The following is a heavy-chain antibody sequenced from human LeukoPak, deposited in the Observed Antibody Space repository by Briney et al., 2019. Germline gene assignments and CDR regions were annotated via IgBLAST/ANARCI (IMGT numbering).Heavy chain of an antibody. Sequence: GASVKVSCKASGYTFTSYYMHWVRQAPGQGLEWMGIINPSGGSTSYAQKFQGRVTMTRDTSTSTAYMELSSLRSEDTAVYYCARTDPPYYYDSVNWFDPWGQGTLVTVSS. V-gene: IGHV1-46*01. CDR2: INPSGGST. CDR1: GYTFTSYY. CDR3: ARTDPPYYYDSVNWFDP. J-gene: IGHJ5*02. D-gene: IGHD3-22*01.